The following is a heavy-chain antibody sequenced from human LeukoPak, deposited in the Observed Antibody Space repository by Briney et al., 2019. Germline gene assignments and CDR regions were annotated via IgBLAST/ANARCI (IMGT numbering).Heavy chain of an antibody. Sequence: SETLSLTCSVSGGSFSSDYWTWVRQPPGKGLEWLGYIYYSGSTNYNPSLKSRVTISLDTSKNQFSLKLSSVTAADTAVYYCARESPFDGALDMGGQETVVTVSS. CDR3: ARESPFDGALDM. J-gene: IGHJ3*02. V-gene: IGHV4-59*01. CDR2: IYYSGST. CDR1: GGSFSSDY.